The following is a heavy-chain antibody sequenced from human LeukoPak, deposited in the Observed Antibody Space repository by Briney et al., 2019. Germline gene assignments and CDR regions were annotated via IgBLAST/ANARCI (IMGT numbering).Heavy chain of an antibody. V-gene: IGHV1-69*13. J-gene: IGHJ5*02. Sequence: SVKVSCKASGGTFSSYAISWVRQAPGQGLEWMGGIIPIFGTANYAQKFQGRVTITANESTSTAYMELSSLRSEDTAVYYCARDGWELPPNWFDPWGQGTLVTVSS. D-gene: IGHD1-26*01. CDR2: IIPIFGTA. CDR1: GGTFSSYA. CDR3: ARDGWELPPNWFDP.